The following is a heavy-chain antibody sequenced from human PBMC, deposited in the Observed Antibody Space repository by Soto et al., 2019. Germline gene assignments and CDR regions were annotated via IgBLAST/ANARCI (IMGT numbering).Heavy chain of an antibody. CDR3: ARGGIVATGNTPGPDY. J-gene: IGHJ4*02. D-gene: IGHD1-7*01. Sequence: GASVKVSCKASGYTFTSYYMHWVRQAPGQGLEWMGIINPSGGSTSYAQKFQGRVTMTRDTSTSTVYMELSSLRSEDTAVYYCARGGIVATGNTPGPDYWGQGTLVTVSS. CDR1: GYTFTSYY. CDR2: INPSGGST. V-gene: IGHV1-46*01.